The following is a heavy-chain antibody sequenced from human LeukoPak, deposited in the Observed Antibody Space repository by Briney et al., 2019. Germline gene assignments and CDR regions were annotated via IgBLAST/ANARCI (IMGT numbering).Heavy chain of an antibody. V-gene: IGHV1-69*04. CDR1: GGTFSSYS. D-gene: IGHD2-2*01. CDR2: ITPNLAIT. CDR3: ARDSALRCSSTSCYFDY. J-gene: IGHJ4*02. Sequence: ASVKVSCKASGGTFSSYSISWVRQAPGQGPEWLGRITPNLAITDYAQKFRGRVTLTADKSTSTVYMELGSLTSEDTAAYYCARDSALRCSSTSCYFDYWGQGTLVTVSS.